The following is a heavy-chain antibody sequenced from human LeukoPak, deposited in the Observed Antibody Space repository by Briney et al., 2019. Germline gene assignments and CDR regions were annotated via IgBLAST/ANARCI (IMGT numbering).Heavy chain of an antibody. CDR1: GYTFTSYA. Sequence: GASVKVSCKASGYTFTSYAMHWVRQAPGQRLEWMGWINAGNGNTKYSQKFQGRVTITRDTSASTAYMELSSLRSEDTAVYYCARGPNWNYYWNAFDIWGQGTMVTVSS. J-gene: IGHJ3*02. CDR3: ARGPNWNYYWNAFDI. CDR2: INAGNGNT. D-gene: IGHD1-7*01. V-gene: IGHV1-3*01.